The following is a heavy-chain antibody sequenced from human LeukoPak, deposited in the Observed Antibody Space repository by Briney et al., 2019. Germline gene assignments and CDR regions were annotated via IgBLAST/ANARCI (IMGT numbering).Heavy chain of an antibody. CDR2: MNPNSGNT. CDR1: GYTFTSYD. CDR3: ARSMAGAPWDY. Sequence: ASVKVSCKASGYTFTSYDINWVRQATGQGLEWMGWMNPNSGNTNYAQKLQGRVTMTTDTSTSTAYMELRSLRSDDTAVYYCARSMAGAPWDYWGQGTLVTVSS. J-gene: IGHJ4*02. D-gene: IGHD1-26*01. V-gene: IGHV1-18*01.